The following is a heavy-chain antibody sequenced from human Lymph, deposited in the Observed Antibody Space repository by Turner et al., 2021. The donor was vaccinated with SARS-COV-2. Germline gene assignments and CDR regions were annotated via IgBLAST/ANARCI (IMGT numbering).Heavy chain of an antibody. D-gene: IGHD1-1*01. Sequence: QVQLVQSGAEVKKPGSSVKVSCKASGGTFSSYAISWVRQAPGQGLEWTSGVIAKLDIANYAQDLKSRDKITAKKSTGTGNMELGSMGSEDRAVYYCERGGTGPLDYWGQGTLVTVSS. CDR1: GGTFSSYA. CDR3: ERGGTGPLDY. V-gene: IGHV1-69*10. CDR2: VIAKLDIA. J-gene: IGHJ4*02.